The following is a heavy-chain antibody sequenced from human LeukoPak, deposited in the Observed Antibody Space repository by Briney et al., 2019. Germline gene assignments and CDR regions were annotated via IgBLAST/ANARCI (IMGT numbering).Heavy chain of an antibody. CDR1: GGSISSSSYY. J-gene: IGHJ4*02. V-gene: IGHV4-39*07. CDR3: ARGRYSSSPPGL. Sequence: SETLSLTCTVSGGSISSSSYYWGWIRQPPGKGLEWIGSIYYSGSTYYNPSLKSRVTISVDTSKNQFSLKLNSVTAADTAVYYCARGRYSSSPPGLWGQGILVTVSS. CDR2: IYYSGST. D-gene: IGHD6-6*01.